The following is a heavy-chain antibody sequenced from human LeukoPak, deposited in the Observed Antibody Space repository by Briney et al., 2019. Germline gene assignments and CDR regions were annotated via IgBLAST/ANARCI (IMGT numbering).Heavy chain of an antibody. CDR2: ISTSSGYI. Sequence: GGSLRLSCAASGFTFSSYTMHWVRQAPGKGLEWVSSISTSSGYIYYADSVKGRFTISRDNAKNSLYLQMNSLRAEDTALYYCAADTPLRRFSYGFDYWGQGTLVTVSS. J-gene: IGHJ4*02. D-gene: IGHD5-18*01. CDR3: AADTPLRRFSYGFDY. V-gene: IGHV3-21*01. CDR1: GFTFSSYT.